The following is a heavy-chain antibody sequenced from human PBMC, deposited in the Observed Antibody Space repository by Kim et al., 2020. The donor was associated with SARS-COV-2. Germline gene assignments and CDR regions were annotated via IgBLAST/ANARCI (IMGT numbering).Heavy chain of an antibody. V-gene: IGHV4-4*02. J-gene: IGHJ6*02. Sequence: SETLSLTCAVSGGSISSSNWWRWVRPPPGKGLEWIGEIYHSGSTNYNPSLKSRVTISVDKSKNQFSLKLSSVTAADTAVYYCARDSAAYGMDVWGQGTTVTVSS. CDR1: GGSISSSNW. D-gene: IGHD2-15*01. CDR3: ARDSAAYGMDV. CDR2: IYHSGST.